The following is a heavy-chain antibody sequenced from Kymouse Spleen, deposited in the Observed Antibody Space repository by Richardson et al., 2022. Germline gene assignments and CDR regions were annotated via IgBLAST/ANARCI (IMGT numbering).Heavy chain of an antibody. V-gene: IGHV4-34*01. Sequence: QVQLQQWGAGLLKPSETLSLTCAVYGGSFSGYYWSWIRQPPGKGLEWIGEINHSGSTNYNPSLKSRVTISVDTSKNQFSLKLSSVTAADTAVYYCARGGYSYGLFDYWGQGTLVTVSS. CDR2: INHSGST. J-gene: IGHJ4*02. D-gene: IGHD5-18,IGHD5-18*01. CDR1: GGSFSGYY. CDR3: ARGGYSYGLFDY.